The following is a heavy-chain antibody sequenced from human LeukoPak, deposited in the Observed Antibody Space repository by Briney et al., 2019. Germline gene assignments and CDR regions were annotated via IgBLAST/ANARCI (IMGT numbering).Heavy chain of an antibody. Sequence: PGGSLRLSCAASGITFSSYAMSWVRQAPGKGLEWVSGISGSGGSTYYANSVKGRFTISRDNSKNTLYLQMNSLRAEDTAVYYCAGEPFWSGYFSNLHFDYWGRGALVTVSS. V-gene: IGHV3-23*01. D-gene: IGHD3-3*01. CDR2: ISGSGGST. CDR1: GITFSSYA. J-gene: IGHJ4*02. CDR3: AGEPFWSGYFSNLHFDY.